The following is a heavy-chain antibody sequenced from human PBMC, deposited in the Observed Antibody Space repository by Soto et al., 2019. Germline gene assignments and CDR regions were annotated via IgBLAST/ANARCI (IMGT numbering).Heavy chain of an antibody. J-gene: IGHJ6*02. CDR1: GFTFSSYA. D-gene: IGHD2-15*01. Sequence: EVQLLESGGGLVQPGGSLRLSCAASGFTFSSYAMSWVRQAPGKGLEWVSAISGSGGSTYYADSVKGRFTISRDNSKNTLYLQMNSLGAEDTAVYYCAKDTGGGRYYGMDVWGQGTTVTVSS. CDR2: ISGSGGST. V-gene: IGHV3-23*01. CDR3: AKDTGGGRYYGMDV.